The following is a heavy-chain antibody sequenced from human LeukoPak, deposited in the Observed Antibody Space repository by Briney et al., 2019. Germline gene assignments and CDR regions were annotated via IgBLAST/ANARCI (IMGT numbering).Heavy chain of an antibody. Sequence: ASVKVSCKASGYTFTGYYMHWVRQAPGHGLEWMGRINPNSGGTNYAQKFQGRVTMTRDTSISTAYMELSRLRSDDTAVYYCARSTVTTNYFDYWGQGTLVTVSS. CDR1: GYTFTGYY. V-gene: IGHV1-2*06. CDR2: INPNSGGT. CDR3: ARSTVTTNYFDY. D-gene: IGHD4-17*01. J-gene: IGHJ4*02.